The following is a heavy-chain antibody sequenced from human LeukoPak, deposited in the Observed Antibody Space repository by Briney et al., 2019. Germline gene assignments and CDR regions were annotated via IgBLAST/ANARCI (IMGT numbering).Heavy chain of an antibody. CDR2: ISASSSYT. Sequence: GGSLRLSCVVSGIPFSDYYMNWIRLAPGKGLEWISYISASSSYTDYADSVKGRFTISRDNAKNTLYLQMNSLGVEGTAVYYCAAGTAADFWGQGTLVSVSS. J-gene: IGHJ4*02. D-gene: IGHD6-13*01. V-gene: IGHV3-11*03. CDR3: AAGTAADF. CDR1: GIPFSDYY.